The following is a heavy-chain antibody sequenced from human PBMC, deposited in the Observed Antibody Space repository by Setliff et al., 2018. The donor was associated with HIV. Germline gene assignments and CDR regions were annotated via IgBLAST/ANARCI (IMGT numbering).Heavy chain of an antibody. CDR3: ARRFDNSGTFPDKNWFDT. D-gene: IGHD3-10*01. Sequence: SETLSLTCALYGGSFSDYYWSWIRQPPGMGLEWIGEVNRGRRTNYNSSLKSRVTISIDTSRNQFSLTVSSVTAADTAVYFCARRFDNSGTFPDKNWFDTWGQGSLVTVSS. CDR1: GGSFSDYY. V-gene: IGHV4-34*01. J-gene: IGHJ5*02. CDR2: VNRGRRT.